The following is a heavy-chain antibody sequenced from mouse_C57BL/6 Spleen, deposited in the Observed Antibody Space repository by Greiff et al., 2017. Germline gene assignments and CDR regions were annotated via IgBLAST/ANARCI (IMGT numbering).Heavy chain of an antibody. D-gene: IGHD2-1*01. J-gene: IGHJ4*01. CDR3: ARRYYGNYAMDY. V-gene: IGHV1-26*01. Sequence: EVQLLQSGPELVKPGASVKISCKASGYTFTDYYMNWVKQSHGKSLEWIGDINPNNGGTSYTQKFQGKATLTVDKSSSTAYMELRSLTSEDSAVYYCARRYYGNYAMDYWGQGTSVTVSS. CDR2: INPNNGGT. CDR1: GYTFTDYY.